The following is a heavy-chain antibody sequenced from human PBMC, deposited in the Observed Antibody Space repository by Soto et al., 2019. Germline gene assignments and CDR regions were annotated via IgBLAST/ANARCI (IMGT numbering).Heavy chain of an antibody. CDR2: ISWNSDYI. CDR1: GFTFNHYA. CDR3: ARAGGSGRWFGGSDF. V-gene: IGHV3-9*01. J-gene: IGHJ4*02. Sequence: EVQLVESGGGLVQPGRSLRLSCAASGFTFNHYAMHWVRQVPGKGLEWVSGISWNSDYIGYADSVKGRFTISRDNAKNSGYLQMNSLRAEETALYYCARAGGSGRWFGGSDFWGQGPLVSVSS. D-gene: IGHD3-16*01.